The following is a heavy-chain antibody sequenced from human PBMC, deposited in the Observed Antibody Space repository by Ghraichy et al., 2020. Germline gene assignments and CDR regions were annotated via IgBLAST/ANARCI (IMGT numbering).Heavy chain of an antibody. CDR1: GFTFSSYW. CDR2: IKQDGSEK. J-gene: IGHJ4*02. V-gene: IGHV3-7*03. D-gene: IGHD1-26*01. CDR3: ARDALWELLRGGFDY. Sequence: GGSLRLSCEASGFTFSSYWMSWVRQAPGKGLEWVANIKQDGSEKYYVDAVKGRFTISRDNAKNSLSLQMNSLRAEDTAVYYCARDALWELLRGGFDYWGQGTLVIVSS.